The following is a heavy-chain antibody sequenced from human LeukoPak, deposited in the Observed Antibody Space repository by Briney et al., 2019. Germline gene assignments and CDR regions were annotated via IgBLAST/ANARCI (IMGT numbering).Heavy chain of an antibody. CDR3: ARGGTDYGDYDDWFDP. D-gene: IGHD4-17*01. J-gene: IGHJ5*02. CDR1: RGTFSSYA. Sequence: SVKVSCKASRGTFSSYAITWVRQAPGQGLEWMGGIIPIFGTANYAQKFQGRVTITADESTSTAYMELSSLRSEDTAVYYCARGGTDYGDYDDWFDPWGQGTLVTVSS. V-gene: IGHV1-69*13. CDR2: IIPIFGTA.